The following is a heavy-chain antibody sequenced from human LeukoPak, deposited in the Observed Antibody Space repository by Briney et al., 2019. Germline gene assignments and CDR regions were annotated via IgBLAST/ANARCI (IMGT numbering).Heavy chain of an antibody. D-gene: IGHD2-15*01. Sequence: GESLKISCKGSGYYFNKFWIGWVRQMPGKGLEWMGIIYPGDSDTRYSPSFQGQVTISADKSISTAYLQWSSLKASDTAMYYCARLLGYCSGGSCHLDYWGQGTLVTVSS. CDR3: ARLLGYCSGGSCHLDY. CDR2: IYPGDSDT. CDR1: GYYFNKFW. J-gene: IGHJ4*02. V-gene: IGHV5-51*01.